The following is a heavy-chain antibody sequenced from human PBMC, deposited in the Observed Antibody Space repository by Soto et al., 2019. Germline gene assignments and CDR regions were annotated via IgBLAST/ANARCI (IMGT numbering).Heavy chain of an antibody. D-gene: IGHD5-18*01. CDR2: ISYSGTT. V-gene: IGHV4-30-4*01. J-gene: IGHJ5*02. CDR1: GDSISSNNNY. CDR3: ARGRGYSYGLDP. Sequence: QVQLQESGPGLVKPSQTLSLTCTVSGDSISSNNNYWIWIRQPPGEGLEWIGFISYSGTTSYSPSLKSRVAISLDTSKNQFSLSLSSVTAADTAVYYCARGRGYSYGLDPWGQGTLVTVSS.